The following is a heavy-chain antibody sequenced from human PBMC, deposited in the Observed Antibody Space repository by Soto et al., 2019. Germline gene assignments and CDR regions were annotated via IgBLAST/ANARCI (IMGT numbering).Heavy chain of an antibody. Sequence: RASVKVSCKASGYTSTSYAMHWVRQAPGQRLEWMGWINAGNGNTKYSQKFQGRVTITRDTSASTAYMELSSLRSEDTAVYYCASGVGGWYYFDYWGQGTLVTVSS. J-gene: IGHJ4*02. D-gene: IGHD6-19*01. CDR2: INAGNGNT. CDR1: GYTSTSYA. CDR3: ASGVGGWYYFDY. V-gene: IGHV1-3*01.